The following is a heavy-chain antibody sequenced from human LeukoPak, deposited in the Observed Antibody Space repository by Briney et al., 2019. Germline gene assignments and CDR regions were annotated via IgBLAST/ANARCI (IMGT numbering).Heavy chain of an antibody. CDR2: ISSDGSR. J-gene: IGHJ4*02. CDR1: GFTVSSNC. CDR3: ARDSPRTGGGGSHFDY. Sequence: GGSLRLSCAASGFTVSSNCVNWVRQAPGKGLKWVSVISSDGSRNYSDSVKGRFTISRENSKNTLYLQMNSLRAEDTAVYYCARDSPRTGGGGSHFDYWGQGTLVTVSS. D-gene: IGHD1-1*01. V-gene: IGHV3-66*01.